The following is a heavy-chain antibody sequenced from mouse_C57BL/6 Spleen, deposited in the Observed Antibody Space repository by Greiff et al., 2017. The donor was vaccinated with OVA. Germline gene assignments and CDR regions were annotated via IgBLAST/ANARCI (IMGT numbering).Heavy chain of an antibody. J-gene: IGHJ4*01. CDR1: GYTFTDYE. V-gene: IGHV1-15*01. Sequence: VQGVESGAELVRPGASVTLSCKASGYTFTDYEMHWVKQTPVHGLEWIGAIDPETGGTAYNQKFKGKAILTADKSSSTAYMELRSLTSEDSAVYYCTRRSIYYGNPYAMDYWGQGTSVTVSS. CDR2: IDPETGGT. D-gene: IGHD2-1*01. CDR3: TRRSIYYGNPYAMDY.